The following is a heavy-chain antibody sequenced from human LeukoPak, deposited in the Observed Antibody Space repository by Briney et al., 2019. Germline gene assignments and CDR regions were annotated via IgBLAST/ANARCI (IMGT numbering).Heavy chain of an antibody. Sequence: PGGSLRLSCAASGFTFDDYGMTWVRQAPGKGLEWVSTISDNGSRIFYAASVKGRFTISRDNSKSTVYLQMNSLRAEDTAIYYCAKNEGSGLVYYYMDVWGKGTTVTISS. CDR3: AKNEGSGLVYYYMDV. D-gene: IGHD3-10*01. V-gene: IGHV3-23*01. CDR1: GFTFDDYG. J-gene: IGHJ6*03. CDR2: ISDNGSRI.